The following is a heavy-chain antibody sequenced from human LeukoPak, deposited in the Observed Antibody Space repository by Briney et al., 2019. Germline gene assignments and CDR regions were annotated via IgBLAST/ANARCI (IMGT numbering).Heavy chain of an antibody. CDR3: TTGSWELRQIDY. J-gene: IGHJ4*02. D-gene: IGHD1-26*01. CDR1: GFTFSSYA. V-gene: IGHV3-30*04. CDR2: ISYDGSNK. Sequence: GGSLRLSCAASGFTFSSYAMHWVRQAPGKGLEWVAVISYDGSNKYYADSVKGRFTISRDNSKNTLYLQMNSLRAEDTAVYYCTTGSWELRQIDYWGQGTLVTVSS.